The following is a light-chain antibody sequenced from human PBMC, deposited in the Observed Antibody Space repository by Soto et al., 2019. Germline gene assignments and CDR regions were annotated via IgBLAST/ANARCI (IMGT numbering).Light chain of an antibody. J-gene: IGKJ1*01. V-gene: IGKV4-1*01. CDR3: QQYHTTPWT. CDR1: QSVLYSSNNKNY. Sequence: DIVMTQSPDSLDVSLGERATINCKSSQSVLYSSNNKNYLAWYQQKPGQPPKLLIYWASTRESGVPDRFSGSGSGTDFTLTISSLQTEDVALYYCQQYHTTPWTFGQGTRVEIK. CDR2: WAS.